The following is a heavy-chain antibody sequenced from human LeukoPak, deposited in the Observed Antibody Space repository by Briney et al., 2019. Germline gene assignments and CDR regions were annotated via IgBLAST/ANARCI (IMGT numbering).Heavy chain of an antibody. CDR2: IKKDGSEK. V-gene: IGHV3-7*01. J-gene: IGHJ4*02. Sequence: PGGSLRLSCAASGFTFSNYWMSWVRQAPGKGLEWVANIKKDGSEKYYVNSVKGRFTISRDNAKNSLYLQMNSLRAEDTAVCYCARSIVVTGPTRDFWGQGTLVTVSS. CDR3: ARSIVVTGPTRDF. D-gene: IGHD6-19*01. CDR1: GFTFSNYW.